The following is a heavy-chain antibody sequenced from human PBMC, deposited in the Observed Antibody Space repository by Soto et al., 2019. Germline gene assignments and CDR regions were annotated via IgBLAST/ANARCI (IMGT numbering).Heavy chain of an antibody. J-gene: IGHJ4*02. D-gene: IGHD4-17*01. CDR2: IYHTEST. CDR3: ARYDFGTFDY. Sequence: SETLSLTCAVAGDSISSSFWWSWVRQPPGKGLEWIGEIYHTESTVYNPSLKSRVTISVDKSKNQFSLNLDSVTAADTAVYYCARYDFGTFDYWGRGILVTAPQ. V-gene: IGHV4-4*02. CDR1: GDSISSSFW.